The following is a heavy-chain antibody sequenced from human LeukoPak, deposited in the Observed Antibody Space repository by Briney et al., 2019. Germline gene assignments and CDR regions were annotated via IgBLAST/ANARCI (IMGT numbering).Heavy chain of an antibody. CDR1: AHTFTSYA. CDR3: AREVIVVVPAALRDYYYGMDV. CDR2: IITYNGNT. Sequence: ASVTVSCKPSAHTFTSYAISCVRQAARRGSEWVGWIITYNGNTNYAQKLQGRVTMTTDTSTSTAYMELRSLRSDDTAVYYCAREVIVVVPAALRDYYYGMDVWGQGTTVTVSS. V-gene: IGHV1-18*01. D-gene: IGHD2-2*01. J-gene: IGHJ6*02.